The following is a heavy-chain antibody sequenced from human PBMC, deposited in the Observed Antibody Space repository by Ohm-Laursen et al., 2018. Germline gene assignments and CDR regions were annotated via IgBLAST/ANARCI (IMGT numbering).Heavy chain of an antibody. V-gene: IGHV3-48*03. CDR3: ARLATGSSSYYFDY. CDR2: ISNSGSTI. D-gene: IGHD3-10*01. J-gene: IGHJ4*02. Sequence: SLRLSCSASGFTFSSYEMNWVRQPPGKGLEWVSYISNSGSTIYHADSVKGRFTISRDNAKNSLYLQMNSLRAEDTAVYYCARLATGSSSYYFDYWGQGTLVTVSS. CDR1: GFTFSSYE.